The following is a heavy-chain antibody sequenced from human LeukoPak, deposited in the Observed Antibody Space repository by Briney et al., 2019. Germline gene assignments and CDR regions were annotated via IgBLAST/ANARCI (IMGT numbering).Heavy chain of an antibody. J-gene: IGHJ4*02. CDR2: INWNGGST. CDR1: GFTFVIYA. CDR3: ARGLIHGRDGYNPPADY. Sequence: GGSLRLSCAASGFTFVIYAMSWVRQAPGKGLGWGSGINWNGGSTGYADSVKGRFTISRDNAKNSLYLQMNSLRAEDTALYYCARGLIHGRDGYNPPADYWGQGTLVTVSS. V-gene: IGHV3-20*04. D-gene: IGHD5-24*01.